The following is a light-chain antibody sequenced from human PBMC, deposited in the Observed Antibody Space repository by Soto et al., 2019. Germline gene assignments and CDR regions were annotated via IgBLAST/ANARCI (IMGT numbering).Light chain of an antibody. CDR2: EVS. V-gene: IGLV2-14*01. J-gene: IGLJ1*01. Sequence: QSALTQPASVSGSPGQSITISCTGTSSDIGGYNYVSWYQQHPGKAPKLIIFEVSNRPSGASYRFSGSKSGNTASLTISGLQSEDEADYSCTSYTVSSSTYVFGTGTKLTVL. CDR1: SSDIGGYNY. CDR3: TSYTVSSSTYV.